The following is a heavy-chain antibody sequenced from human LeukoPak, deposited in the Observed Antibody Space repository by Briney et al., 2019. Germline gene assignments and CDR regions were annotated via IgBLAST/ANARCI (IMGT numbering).Heavy chain of an antibody. CDR2: IYYSGST. CDR1: GGSISSSSYY. J-gene: IGHJ3*02. V-gene: IGHV4-39*01. D-gene: IGHD1-26*01. CDR3: ARRPVIVGAARAFDI. Sequence: SETLSLACTVSGGSISSSSYYWGWIRQPPGKGLGWIGSIYYSGSTYYNPSLKSRVTISVDTSKNQFSLKLSSVTAADTAVYYCARRPVIVGAARAFDIWGQGTMVTVSS.